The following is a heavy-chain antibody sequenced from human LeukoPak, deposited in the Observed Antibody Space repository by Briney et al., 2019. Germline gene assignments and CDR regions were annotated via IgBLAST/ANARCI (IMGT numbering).Heavy chain of an antibody. V-gene: IGHV3-21*01. CDR1: GFTFSTYS. D-gene: IGHD3-22*01. J-gene: IGHJ4*02. CDR2: ISSSSSYI. CDR3: ARSNGIVAVIKSAVAYYFDY. Sequence: PGGSLRLSCAASGFTFSTYSMNWVRQAPGKGLEWVSSISSSSSYINYADSVKGRFTISRDNAKNSLYLQMNSVRAEDTAVYYCARSNGIVAVIKSAVAYYFDYWGQGTLVTVSS.